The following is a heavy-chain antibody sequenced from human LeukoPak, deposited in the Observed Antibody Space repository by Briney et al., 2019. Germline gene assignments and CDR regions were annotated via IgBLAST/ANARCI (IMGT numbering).Heavy chain of an antibody. CDR3: ARDTTVCDAFDI. CDR1: GFTFSSYS. Sequence: GGSLRLSCAASGFTFSSYSMNWVRQAPGKGLEWVSSISSSSSYIYYADSVKGRFTISRDNAKNSLYLQMNSLRAEDTAVYYCARDTTVCDAFDIWGQGTMVTVSS. J-gene: IGHJ3*02. D-gene: IGHD4-17*01. V-gene: IGHV3-21*01. CDR2: ISSSSSYI.